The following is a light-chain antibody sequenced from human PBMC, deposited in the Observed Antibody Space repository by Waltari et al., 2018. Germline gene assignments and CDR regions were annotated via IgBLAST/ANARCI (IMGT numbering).Light chain of an antibody. J-gene: IGLJ3*02. CDR3: AAWDDSLNGRV. V-gene: IGLV1-44*01. Sequence: QSVLTQPPSASGTPGQRVTISCSGSSSNIGSNTVNWSQQLPGTAPKLLSYSTNQRPSGAPALFSGSKSGTSAALAISGRNSAEEADYYCAAWDDSLNGRVFGGGTRLSVL. CDR2: STN. CDR1: SSNIGSNT.